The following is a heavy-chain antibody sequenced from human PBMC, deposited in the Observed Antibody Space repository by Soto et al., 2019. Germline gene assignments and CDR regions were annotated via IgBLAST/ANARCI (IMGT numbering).Heavy chain of an antibody. D-gene: IGHD2-2*01. CDR3: ARGGYCSSTSCRPGPGMDV. CDR1: GGSISSYY. V-gene: IGHV4-4*07. Sequence: QVQLQESGPGLVKPSETLSLTCTVSGGSISSYYWSWIRQPAGKGLEWIGRIYTSGSTNYNPSLTSRVNMSVDTSKNQFSLKLSSVTAADTAVYYCARGGYCSSTSCRPGPGMDVWGQGTTVTVSS. CDR2: IYTSGST. J-gene: IGHJ6*02.